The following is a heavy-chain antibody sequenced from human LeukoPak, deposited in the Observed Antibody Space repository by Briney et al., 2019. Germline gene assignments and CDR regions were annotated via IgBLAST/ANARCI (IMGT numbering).Heavy chain of an antibody. J-gene: IGHJ6*03. CDR1: GYTFTSYG. CDR3: ARSHPYCSSTSCSSNVYYCYYMDV. Sequence: ASVKVSCKASGYTFTSYGISWVRQAPGQGLEWMGWISAYNGNTNYAQKLQGRVTMTTDTSTSTAYMELRSLRSDDTAVYYCARSHPYCSSTSCSSNVYYCYYMDVWGKGTTVTVSS. D-gene: IGHD2-2*01. V-gene: IGHV1-18*01. CDR2: ISAYNGNT.